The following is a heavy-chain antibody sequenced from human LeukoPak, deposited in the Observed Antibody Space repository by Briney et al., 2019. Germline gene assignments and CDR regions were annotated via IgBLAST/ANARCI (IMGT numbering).Heavy chain of an antibody. Sequence: SETLSLTCTVSGGSISSYYWSWIRQPAGKGLEWVGRIYTSGSTNYNPPLKSRVTMSVDKAKNQFSLKLSAVTAADTAVYYCARGPDYGGNPNWFDPWGQGTLVTVSS. CDR2: IYTSGST. CDR3: ARGPDYGGNPNWFDP. D-gene: IGHD4-23*01. V-gene: IGHV4-4*07. CDR1: GGSISSYY. J-gene: IGHJ5*02.